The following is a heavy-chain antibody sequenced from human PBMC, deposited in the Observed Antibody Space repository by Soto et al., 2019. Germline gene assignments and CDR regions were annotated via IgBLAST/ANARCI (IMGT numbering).Heavy chain of an antibody. Sequence: QVHLVQSGAEVKKTGSSVRVSCKASGGTLSTYVIIWVRQAPGQGLEWMGEIIPYFGTTNYAEKWQGRVTITADESTSTAYMELSSLKSEDTAMYFCARSLGRGYGDPGYFDDWGQGTLVGVTS. CDR2: IIPYFGTT. J-gene: IGHJ4*02. CDR1: GGTLSTYV. V-gene: IGHV1-69*12. CDR3: ARSLGRGYGDPGYFDD. D-gene: IGHD4-17*01.